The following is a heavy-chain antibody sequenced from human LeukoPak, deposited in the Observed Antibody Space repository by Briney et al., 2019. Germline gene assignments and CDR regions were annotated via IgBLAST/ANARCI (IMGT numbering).Heavy chain of an antibody. CDR3: ARGGLMSPSSGYFDY. CDR1: GGSISSSSYY. CDR2: IYYSGST. D-gene: IGHD3-16*01. J-gene: IGHJ4*02. V-gene: IGHV4-39*01. Sequence: SETLSLTCTVSGGSISSSSYYWGWIRQPPGKGLEWIGSIYYSGSTYYNPSLKSRVTISVDTSKNQFSLKLSSVTAADTAVYYCARGGLMSPSSGYFDYWGQGTLVTVSS.